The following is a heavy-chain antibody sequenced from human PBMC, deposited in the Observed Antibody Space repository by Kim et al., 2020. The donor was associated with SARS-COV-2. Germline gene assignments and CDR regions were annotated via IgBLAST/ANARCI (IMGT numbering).Heavy chain of an antibody. V-gene: IGHV3-7*01. CDR3: ARDWERWLQPGAAFDI. J-gene: IGHJ3*02. Sequence: GGSLRLSCAASGFTFSSYWMSWVRQAPGKGLEWVANIKQDGSEKYYVDSVKGRFTISRDNAKNSLYLQMNSLRAEDTAVYYCARDWERWLQPGAAFDIWGQGTMVTVSS. CDR2: IKQDGSEK. CDR1: GFTFSSYW. D-gene: IGHD5-12*01.